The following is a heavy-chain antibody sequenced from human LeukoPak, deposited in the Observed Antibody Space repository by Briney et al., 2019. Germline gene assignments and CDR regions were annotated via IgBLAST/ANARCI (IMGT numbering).Heavy chain of an antibody. CDR2: ISSSSSYI. CDR1: GFTFSSYS. V-gene: IGHV3-21*01. D-gene: IGHD3-9*01. J-gene: IGHJ4*02. Sequence: GALRLSCAASGFTFSSYSMNWVRQAPGKGLEWVSPISSSSSYIYYADSVKGRFTISRDNAKNSLYLQMNSLRAEDTAVYYCARAYDILTGYQGYFDYWGQGTLVTVSS. CDR3: ARAYDILTGYQGYFDY.